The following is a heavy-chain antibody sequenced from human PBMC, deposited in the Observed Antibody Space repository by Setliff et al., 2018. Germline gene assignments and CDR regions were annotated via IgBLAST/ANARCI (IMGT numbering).Heavy chain of an antibody. V-gene: IGHV4-59*01. J-gene: IGHJ4*02. CDR3: ARLRGAFDY. Sequence: SETLSLTCTVSGGSISSYYWSWIRQPPGMRLEWIGYIYYSGSTNYNPSLESRVTISVDTSKNQFSLRLNSATAADTAVYYCARLRGAFDYWGQGTLVTVSS. CDR2: IYYSGST. D-gene: IGHD3-16*01. CDR1: GGSISSYY.